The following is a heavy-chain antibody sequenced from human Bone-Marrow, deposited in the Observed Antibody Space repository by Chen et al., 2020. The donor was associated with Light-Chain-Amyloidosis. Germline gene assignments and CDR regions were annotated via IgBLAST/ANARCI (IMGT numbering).Heavy chain of an antibody. D-gene: IGHD2-2*01. CDR2: IYHSGNT. CDR3: TRGSNFYDFDY. Sequence: QVQLLASGPGLVKPSETLSLTCAVSGYFISSAYYWGWIRQSPRKGLEWIASIYHSGNTYYNSSLKSRVTISMDTSKNQFSLKLTSVTAADTAVYYCTRGSNFYDFDYWGQGTLVTVSS. CDR1: GYFISSAYY. J-gene: IGHJ4*02. V-gene: IGHV4-38-2*01.